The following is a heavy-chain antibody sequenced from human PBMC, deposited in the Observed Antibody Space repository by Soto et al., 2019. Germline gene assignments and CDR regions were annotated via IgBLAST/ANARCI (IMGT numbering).Heavy chain of an antibody. J-gene: IGHJ5*02. CDR2: FDPEDGET. D-gene: IGHD3-22*01. Sequence: KSAVYTLTVYILDFGGKTPEKGLEWMGGFDPEDGETIYAQKFQGRVTMTEDTSTDTAYMELSSLRSEDTAVYYCATLKRSMIVVTGWFDPWGQGTLVTVSS. CDR1: VYTLTVYI. CDR3: ATLKRSMIVVTGWFDP. V-gene: IGHV1-24*01.